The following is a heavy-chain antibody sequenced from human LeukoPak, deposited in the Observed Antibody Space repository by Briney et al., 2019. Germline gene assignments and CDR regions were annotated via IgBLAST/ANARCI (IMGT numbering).Heavy chain of an antibody. D-gene: IGHD3-3*01. Sequence: SVKVSCKASGGTFSSYTIRWVREAPGQGLEWMVRIIPILGIANYAQKFQGRVTITADKSTSTAYMELSSLRSEDTAVYYCANSQRRFLEELYYYYYMDVWGKGTTVTVSS. CDR3: ANSQRRFLEELYYYYYMDV. V-gene: IGHV1-69*02. J-gene: IGHJ6*03. CDR1: GGTFSSYT. CDR2: IIPILGIA.